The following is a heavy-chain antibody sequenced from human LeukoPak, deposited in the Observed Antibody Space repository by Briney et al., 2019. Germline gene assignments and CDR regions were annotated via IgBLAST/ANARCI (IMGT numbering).Heavy chain of an antibody. D-gene: IGHD1-14*01. V-gene: IGHV3-21*01. Sequence: GGSLRLSCAASGFTFSSCGINWVRQAPGKGLEWVSSIGPTGSDRYYADSVRGRFTISRDNAKNSMYLQMNSLRDEDTAVYYCATETIGRHYDYWGKGTLLTVST. CDR2: IGPTGSDR. CDR1: GFTFSSCG. J-gene: IGHJ4*02. CDR3: ATETIGRHYDY.